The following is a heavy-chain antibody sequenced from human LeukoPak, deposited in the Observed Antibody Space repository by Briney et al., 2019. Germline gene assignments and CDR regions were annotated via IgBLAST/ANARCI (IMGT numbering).Heavy chain of an antibody. D-gene: IGHD1-14*01. CDR3: ARVLTGLYYFDY. CDR2: INHSAST. Sequence: SETLSLTCAVYGASFSGYYWSWIRQPPGKGLEWIGEINHSASTNYNPSLKSRVTMSVDTSKNQFSLKLSSVTAADTAVYYCARVLTGLYYFDYWGQGTLVTVSS. CDR1: GASFSGYY. V-gene: IGHV4-34*01. J-gene: IGHJ4*02.